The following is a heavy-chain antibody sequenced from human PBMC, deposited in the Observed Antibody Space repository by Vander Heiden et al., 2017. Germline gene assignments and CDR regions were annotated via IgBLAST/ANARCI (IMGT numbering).Heavy chain of an antibody. J-gene: IGHJ6*02. CDR2: IWYDGSNK. D-gene: IGHD3-10*01. V-gene: IGHV3-33*01. Sequence: QVQLVESGGGVVQPGRSLRLSCAASGFTFSSYGMHWVRQAPGKGLEWVAVIWYDGSNKYYADSVKGRFTISRDNSKNTRYLKMNSLRAEETAVYYCARTYGSGSKYYYGMDVWGQGTTVTVSS. CDR3: ARTYGSGSKYYYGMDV. CDR1: GFTFSSYG.